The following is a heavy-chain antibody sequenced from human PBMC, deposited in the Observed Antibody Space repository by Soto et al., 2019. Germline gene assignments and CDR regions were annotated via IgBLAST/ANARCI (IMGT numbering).Heavy chain of an antibody. Sequence: EVQLVESGGGLVQPGGSLRLSCAASGFDFSNSWIHWVRQGPGKGLVWVSHSNSDGSGTTYADSVKGRFTISRDNAKNTVYLHMNSLRADDTAVYYCAMDTGYAMDVWGQGTTVTVS. J-gene: IGHJ6*02. CDR3: AMDTGYAMDV. D-gene: IGHD5-18*01. V-gene: IGHV3-74*01. CDR1: GFDFSNSW. CDR2: SNSDGSGT.